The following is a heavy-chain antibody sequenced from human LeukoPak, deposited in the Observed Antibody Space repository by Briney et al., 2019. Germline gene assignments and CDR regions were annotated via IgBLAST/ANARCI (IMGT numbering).Heavy chain of an antibody. CDR1: GGSFSDYY. D-gene: IGHD6-13*01. V-gene: IGHV4-34*01. J-gene: IGHJ5*02. CDR2: IYYSGST. Sequence: SQTLSLTCAVYGGSFSDYYWSWIRQPPGKGLEWIGSIYYSGSTYYNPSLKSRVTISVDTSKNQFSLKLSSVTAADTAVYYCARHGIAAAGTNWFDPWGQGTLVTVSS. CDR3: ARHGIAAAGTNWFDP.